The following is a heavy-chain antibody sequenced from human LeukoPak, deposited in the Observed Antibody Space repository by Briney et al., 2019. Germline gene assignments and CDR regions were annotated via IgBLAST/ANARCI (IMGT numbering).Heavy chain of an antibody. Sequence: ASVKVSCKASGYTFTSYYMHWVRQAPGQGLEWMGIINPSGGSTAYAQKFQGRVTMTRDMSTSTVYMDLSSLRSEDTAVYYCARGGYDSSGYYSAFDIWGQGTMVTVSS. J-gene: IGHJ3*02. V-gene: IGHV1-46*01. CDR1: GYTFTSYY. CDR2: INPSGGST. D-gene: IGHD3-22*01. CDR3: ARGGYDSSGYYSAFDI.